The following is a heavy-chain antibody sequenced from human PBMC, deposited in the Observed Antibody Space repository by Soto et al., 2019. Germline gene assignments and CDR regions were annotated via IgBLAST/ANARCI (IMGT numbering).Heavy chain of an antibody. CDR1: GGTITSSSGR. D-gene: IGHD3-9*01. Sequence: SQTQPLTYTVSGGTITSSSGRWSWIRQPPGNALEWIGIIYYSGSTYYNPSLKSRVTISVDTSKSQFSLNLNSVTAADTAVYYCARGYDILTGYYNSDAFDIWGQGTMVTVS. CDR2: IYYSGST. V-gene: IGHV4-39*01. J-gene: IGHJ3*02. CDR3: ARGYDILTGYYNSDAFDI.